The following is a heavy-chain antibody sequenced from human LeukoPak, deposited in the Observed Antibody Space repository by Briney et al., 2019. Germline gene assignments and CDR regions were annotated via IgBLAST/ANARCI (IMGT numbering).Heavy chain of an antibody. CDR2: VNPNSDGT. CDR3: AREFRPYYYDSSGALLFYYFDY. CDR1: GYTLTGYY. V-gene: IGHV1-2*02. Sequence: ASVKVSCKASGYTLTGYYMHWVRQAPGQGLEWMGWVNPNSDGTNYAQKFQGRVTMTRDTSISTAYMELSRLRSDDTAVYYCAREFRPYYYDSSGALLFYYFDYWGLGTLVTVSS. J-gene: IGHJ4*02. D-gene: IGHD3-22*01.